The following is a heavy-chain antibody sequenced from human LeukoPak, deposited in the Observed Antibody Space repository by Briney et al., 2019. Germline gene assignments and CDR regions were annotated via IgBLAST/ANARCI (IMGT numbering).Heavy chain of an antibody. CDR3: AELGITMIGGV. CDR2: ISRSSSTI. J-gene: IGHJ6*04. CDR1: GFTFSSYG. V-gene: IGHV3-48*04. Sequence: GGSLRLSCAASGFTFSSYGMNWVRQAPGKGLEGVSYISRSSSTIYYADSVKGRFTISRDNAKNSLYLQMNSLRAEDTAVYYCAELGITMIGGVWGKGTTVTISS. D-gene: IGHD3-10*02.